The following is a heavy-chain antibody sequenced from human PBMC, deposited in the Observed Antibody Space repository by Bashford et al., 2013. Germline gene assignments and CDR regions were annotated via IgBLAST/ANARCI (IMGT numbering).Heavy chain of an antibody. J-gene: IGHJ4*02. D-gene: IGHD3-10*01. Sequence: VRQMPEGLEWMGSSILMTLMSIQPSFQGRVTMSADRSINTAYLQWSSLKTSDSAVYFCARLQGEILGGTLDSWGQGTLVTVSS. CDR2: SILMTLMS. V-gene: IGHV5-51*01. CDR3: ARLQGEILGGTLDS.